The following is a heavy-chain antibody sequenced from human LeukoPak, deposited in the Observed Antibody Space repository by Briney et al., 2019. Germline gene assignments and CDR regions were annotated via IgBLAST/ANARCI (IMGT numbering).Heavy chain of an antibody. CDR1: GGSISSYY. CDR2: IYYSGST. CDR3: ARECSSTSCSYYFDY. V-gene: IGHV4-59*01. Sequence: SETLSLTCTVSGGSISSYYWSWIRQPPGKGLEWIGYIYYSGSTNYNPSLKSRVPISVDTSKNQFSLKLSSVTAADTAVYYCARECSSTSCSYYFDYWGQGTLVTVSS. D-gene: IGHD2-2*01. J-gene: IGHJ4*02.